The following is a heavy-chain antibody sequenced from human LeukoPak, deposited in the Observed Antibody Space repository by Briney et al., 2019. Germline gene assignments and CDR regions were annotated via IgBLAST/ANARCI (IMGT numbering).Heavy chain of an antibody. CDR2: IYYSGST. D-gene: IGHD6-13*01. Sequence: KPSETLSLTCTVSGGSISSYYWSWIRQPPGKGLEWIGYIYYSGSTNYNPSLKSRVTISVDTSKNQFSLKLCSVTAADTAVYYCARVSGSSWSAEYFQHWGQGTLVTVSS. CDR1: GGSISSYY. V-gene: IGHV4-59*01. J-gene: IGHJ1*01. CDR3: ARVSGSSWSAEYFQH.